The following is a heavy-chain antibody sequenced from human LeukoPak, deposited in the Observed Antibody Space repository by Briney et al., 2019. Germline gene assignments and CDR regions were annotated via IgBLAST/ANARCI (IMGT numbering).Heavy chain of an antibody. CDR3: ARRDSSSWLDY. Sequence: ASVKVSCKASGYTFTAYYIHWVRQAPRQGPEWMGWINPYSGGSNLARKFQARVTMTSDTSISTAHMYLSRLRSDDTAVYYCARRDSSSWLDYWGQGTLVTVSS. CDR1: GYTFTAYY. V-gene: IGHV1-2*02. J-gene: IGHJ4*02. D-gene: IGHD6-13*01. CDR2: INPYSGGS.